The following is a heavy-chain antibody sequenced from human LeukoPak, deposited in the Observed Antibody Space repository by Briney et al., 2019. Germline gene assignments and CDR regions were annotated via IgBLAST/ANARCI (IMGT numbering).Heavy chain of an antibody. CDR1: GFTFSSYG. CDR2: ISGSGGST. D-gene: IGHD3-9*01. V-gene: IGHV3-23*01. Sequence: PGGSLRLSCAASGFTFSSYGMSWVRQAPGKGLEWVSAISGSGGSTYYADSVEGRFTISRDNSKNTLYLQMNSLRAEDTAVYYCADVLRYFDWLPEYFQHWGQGTLVTVSS. CDR3: ADVLRYFDWLPEYFQH. J-gene: IGHJ1*01.